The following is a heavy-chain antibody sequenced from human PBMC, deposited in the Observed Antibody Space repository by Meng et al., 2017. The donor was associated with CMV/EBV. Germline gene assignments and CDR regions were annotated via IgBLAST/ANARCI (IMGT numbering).Heavy chain of an antibody. J-gene: IGHJ3*02. CDR1: GGSISSGDYY. CDR3: ARDYIVLMNAFDI. CDR2: IYYSGST. V-gene: IGHV4-30-4*08. Sequence: SETLSLTCTVSGGSISSGDYYWSWIRQPPGKGLEWIGYIYYSGSTYYNPSLKSRVTISVDTSKNQFSLKLSSVTDADTAVYYCARDYIVLMNAFDIWGQGTMVTVSS. D-gene: IGHD2-8*01.